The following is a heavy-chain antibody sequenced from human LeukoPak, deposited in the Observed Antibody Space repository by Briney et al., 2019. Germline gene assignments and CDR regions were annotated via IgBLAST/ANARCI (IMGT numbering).Heavy chain of an antibody. CDR3: AKSHDYDILTGYPYYFDY. Sequence: GGSLRLSCAASGFTFSSYGMSWVRQAPGKGLEWVSAISGSGGSTYYADSVKGRFTISRDNSKNTLYLQMNSLRAEDTAVYYCAKSHDYDILTGYPYYFDYWGQGTLVTVSS. J-gene: IGHJ4*02. V-gene: IGHV3-23*01. CDR1: GFTFSSYG. D-gene: IGHD3-9*01. CDR2: ISGSGGST.